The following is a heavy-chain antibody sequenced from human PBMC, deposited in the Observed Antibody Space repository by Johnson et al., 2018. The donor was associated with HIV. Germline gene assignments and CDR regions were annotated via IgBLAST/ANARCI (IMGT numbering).Heavy chain of an antibody. CDR1: GFSFDDYG. Sequence: EVQLVESGGSVVRPGGSLRLSCAASGFSFDDYGMSWVRQIPGKGLEWVSSINWNGANSGYADSVKGRFTISRDNAKNSLYLQMNSLRAEDTALDYCARAPTYYLDAVDIWGQGTMVTVSS. V-gene: IGHV3-20*04. CDR2: INWNGANS. CDR3: ARAPTYYLDAVDI. D-gene: IGHD3-22*01. J-gene: IGHJ3*02.